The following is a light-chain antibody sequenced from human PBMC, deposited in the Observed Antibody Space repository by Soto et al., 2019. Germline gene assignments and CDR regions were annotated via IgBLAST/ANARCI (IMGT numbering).Light chain of an antibody. Sequence: EIVMTQSPATLSVSPGERATLSCRASQSVSSNLAWFQQKPGQAPRLLIYGASSRATGIPARFSGSGSGTEFTLTISSLQSEDFAVYYCQHYDNWLRTFGQGTKVEIK. J-gene: IGKJ1*01. CDR2: GAS. V-gene: IGKV3-15*01. CDR3: QHYDNWLRT. CDR1: QSVSSN.